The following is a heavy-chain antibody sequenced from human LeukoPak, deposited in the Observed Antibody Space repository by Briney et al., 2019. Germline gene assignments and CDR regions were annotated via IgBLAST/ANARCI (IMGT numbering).Heavy chain of an antibody. CDR2: IWDDRSKK. D-gene: IGHD2-15*01. J-gene: IGHJ3*02. CDR3: ARPLGYCSGGSCLTDAFDI. Sequence: GGSLRLSCAASGFTFSSYGMHWVRQAPVKGLEWVAVIWDDRSKKYYADSVKGRFTISRDNAKNSLYLQMNSLRAEDTAVYYCARPLGYCSGGSCLTDAFDIWGQGTMVTVSS. CDR1: GFTFSSYG. V-gene: IGHV3-33*01.